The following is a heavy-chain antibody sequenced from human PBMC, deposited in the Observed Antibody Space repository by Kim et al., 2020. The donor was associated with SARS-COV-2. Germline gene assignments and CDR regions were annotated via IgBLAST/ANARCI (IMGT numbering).Heavy chain of an antibody. CDR1: GYTFTSYA. V-gene: IGHV7-4-1*02. D-gene: IGHD2-15*01. CDR3: ATGTLGYCSGGSCYSHYNYYYGMDV. J-gene: IGHJ6*02. Sequence: SVKVSCKASGYTFTSYAMNWVRQAPGQGLEWMGWINTNTGNPTYAQGFTGRFVFSLDTSVSTAYLQISSLKAEDTAVYYCATGTLGYCSGGSCYSHYNYYYGMDVWGQGTTVTVSS. CDR2: INTNTGNP.